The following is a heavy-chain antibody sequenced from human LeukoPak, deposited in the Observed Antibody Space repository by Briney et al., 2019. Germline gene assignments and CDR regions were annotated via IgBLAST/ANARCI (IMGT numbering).Heavy chain of an antibody. D-gene: IGHD3-10*01. CDR2: INHSGST. V-gene: IGHV4-34*01. CDR3: ARRRWFGEFRMFDY. CDR1: GGSFSGYY. J-gene: IGHJ4*02. Sequence: SETLSLTCAVYGGSFSGYYWSWIRQPPGKGLEWTGEINHSGSTNYNPSLKSRVTISVDTSKNQFSLKLSSVTAADTAVYYCARRRWFGEFRMFDYWGQGTLVTVSS.